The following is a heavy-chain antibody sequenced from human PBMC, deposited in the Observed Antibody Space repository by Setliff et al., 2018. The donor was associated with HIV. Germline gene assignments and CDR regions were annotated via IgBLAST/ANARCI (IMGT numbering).Heavy chain of an antibody. V-gene: IGHV5-51*01. CDR1: GYSFITYW. Sequence: GESLTISCKGSGYSFITYWIGWVRQRPGKGLEWMGIMNPDGSNTRYSPSFQGQVTISVDESISTAYLQWSSLKASDTAFYYCARFYGSYDVGGFDIWGQGTKVTVS. CDR3: ARFYGSYDVGGFDI. CDR2: MNPDGSNT. J-gene: IGHJ3*02. D-gene: IGHD3-16*01.